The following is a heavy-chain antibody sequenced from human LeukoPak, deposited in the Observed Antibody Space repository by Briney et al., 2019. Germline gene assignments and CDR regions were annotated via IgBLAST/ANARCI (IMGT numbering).Heavy chain of an antibody. CDR1: GFTFSSHW. Sequence: GGSLRLSCAASGFTFSSHWMHWVRQAPGKGLEWISYISSSSGTTYYADSVKGRFTISRDNARNSLYLQMNSVRVEDTAVYYCARPLTTNWYPGFDYWGQGTLVTVSS. CDR3: ARPLTTNWYPGFDY. V-gene: IGHV3-48*01. CDR2: ISSSSGTT. D-gene: IGHD1-1*01. J-gene: IGHJ4*02.